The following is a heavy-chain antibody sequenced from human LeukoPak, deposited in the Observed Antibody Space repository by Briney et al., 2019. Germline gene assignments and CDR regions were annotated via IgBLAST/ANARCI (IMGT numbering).Heavy chain of an antibody. D-gene: IGHD4-17*01. V-gene: IGHV4-39*07. J-gene: IGHJ4*02. CDR3: ARGPWDYGDYEPPYFDY. Sequence: SETLSLTCTVSGGSISSSSYYWGWIRQPPGKGLEWIGSIYYSGSTYYNPSLKSRVTISVDTSKNQFSLKLSSVTAADTAVYYCARGPWDYGDYEPPYFDYWGQGTLVTVSS. CDR1: GGSISSSSYY. CDR2: IYYSGST.